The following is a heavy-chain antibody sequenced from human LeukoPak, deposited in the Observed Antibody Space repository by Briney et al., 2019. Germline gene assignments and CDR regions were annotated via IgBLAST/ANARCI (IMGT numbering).Heavy chain of an antibody. CDR2: ISGSGGST. D-gene: IGHD3-3*01. V-gene: IGHV3-23*01. CDR3: ASPTYYDFWSGYYNRAYYFDY. CDR1: GFTFSSYA. J-gene: IGHJ4*02. Sequence: GGSLRLSCAASGFTFSSYAMSWVRQAPGKGLEWVSAISGSGGSTYYADSVKGRFTISRDKSKNTLYLQMNSLRAEDTAVYYCASPTYYDFWSGYYNRAYYFDYWGQGTLVTVSS.